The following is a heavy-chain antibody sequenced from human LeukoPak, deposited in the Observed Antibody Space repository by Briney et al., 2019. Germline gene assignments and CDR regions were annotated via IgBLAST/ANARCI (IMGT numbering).Heavy chain of an antibody. CDR1: GGSFSGYY. V-gene: IGHV4-34*01. J-gene: IGHJ6*02. Sequence: PSETLSLTCAVYGGSFSGYYWSWIRQPPGKGLEWIGEINHSGSTNYNPSLKSRVTISVDTSKNQFSLKLSSVTAADTAVYYCARGSRDSQAQPQTYYYYGMDVWGQGTTVTVSS. CDR3: ARGSRDSQAQPQTYYYYGMDV. CDR2: INHSGST. D-gene: IGHD2-2*01.